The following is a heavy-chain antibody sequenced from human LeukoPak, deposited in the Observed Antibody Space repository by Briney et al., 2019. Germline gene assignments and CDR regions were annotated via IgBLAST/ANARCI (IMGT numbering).Heavy chain of an antibody. V-gene: IGHV4-38-2*01. CDR3: ARVTSRLGWFDT. J-gene: IGHJ5*02. CDR1: GDAISSGYY. CDR2: IAPIGST. D-gene: IGHD1-14*01. Sequence: SQTPCLTCALSGDAISSGYYGAWIGHPPGKGLGWIGSIAPIGSTSSKPSLKSRVTLSLDTSKNQFSLKLRSVTAADTAVYYCARVTSRLGWFDTWGQGTLVTVSS.